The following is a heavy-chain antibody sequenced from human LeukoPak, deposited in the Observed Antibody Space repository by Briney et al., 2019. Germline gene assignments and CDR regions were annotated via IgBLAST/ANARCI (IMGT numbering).Heavy chain of an antibody. V-gene: IGHV3-23*01. Sequence: PGGSLRLSCAASGFTFSSYAMSWVRQAPGKGLEWVSAISGSGGSTYYADSVKGRFTISRDNSKNTLYLQMNSLRAEDTAVYYCAKFRRRVVVNHYMDVWGKGTTVTVSS. CDR2: ISGSGGST. CDR3: AKFRRRVVVNHYMDV. J-gene: IGHJ6*03. CDR1: GFTFSSYA. D-gene: IGHD3-22*01.